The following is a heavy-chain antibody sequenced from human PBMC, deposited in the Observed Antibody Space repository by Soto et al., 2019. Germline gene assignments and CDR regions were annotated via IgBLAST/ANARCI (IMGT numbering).Heavy chain of an antibody. J-gene: IGHJ4*02. V-gene: IGHV1-3*05. CDR3: ARAVAVPADFDY. Sequence: QVQLVQSGAEEKKPGASVKVSCKASGYTFTGYAMHWVRQAPGQRLEWMGWINAGNGNTKYSQKFQGRVTITRDTSESTAYMELSSLRPEDTAVYYCARAVAVPADFDYWGQGTLVTVSS. CDR1: GYTFTGYA. CDR2: INAGNGNT. D-gene: IGHD6-19*01.